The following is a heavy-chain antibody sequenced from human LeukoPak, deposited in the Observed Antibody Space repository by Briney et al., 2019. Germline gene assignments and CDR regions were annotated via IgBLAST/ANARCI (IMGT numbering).Heavy chain of an antibody. Sequence: ASVKVSCKASGGTFSSYAISWVRQAPGQGLEWMGRIIPILGIANYAQKFQGRVTITADKSTSTAYMELSSLRSEDTAVYYCASGPGGSGDAFDIWGQGTMVTVSS. CDR2: IIPILGIA. J-gene: IGHJ3*02. V-gene: IGHV1-69*04. D-gene: IGHD3-10*01. CDR3: ASGPGGSGDAFDI. CDR1: GGTFSSYA.